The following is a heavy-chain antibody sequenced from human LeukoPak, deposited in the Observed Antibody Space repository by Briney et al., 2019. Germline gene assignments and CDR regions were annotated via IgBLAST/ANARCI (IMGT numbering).Heavy chain of an antibody. CDR2: ISGSGGST. V-gene: IGHV3-23*01. Sequence: TGGSLRLSCAASGFTFSSYGMSWVRQAPGKGLEWVSAISGSGGSTYYADSVKGRFTISRDNSKNTLYLQMNSLRAEDTAVYYCAKGAGLLWFGELDKIWGQGTMVTVSS. CDR1: GFTFSSYG. D-gene: IGHD3-10*01. J-gene: IGHJ3*02. CDR3: AKGAGLLWFGELDKI.